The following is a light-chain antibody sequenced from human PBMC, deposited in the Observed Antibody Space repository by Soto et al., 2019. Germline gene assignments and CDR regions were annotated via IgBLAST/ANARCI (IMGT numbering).Light chain of an antibody. CDR2: FGS. CDR1: ESLLHSNGYNC. Sequence: DIVMTQSPLSLPVTPGEPASISCRSSESLLHSNGYNCLDWYVQKPGQSPQLLIYFGSYRASGVPDRFSGSGSGTDFTLKISRVEAEDVGVYYCMQALQTPLTFGGGTKVEIK. J-gene: IGKJ4*01. CDR3: MQALQTPLT. V-gene: IGKV2-28*01.